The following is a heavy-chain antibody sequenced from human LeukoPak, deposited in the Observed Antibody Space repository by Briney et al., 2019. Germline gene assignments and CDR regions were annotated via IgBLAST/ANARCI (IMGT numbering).Heavy chain of an antibody. CDR2: MNPNSGNT. D-gene: IGHD3-10*01. V-gene: IGHV1-8*01. CDR3: ARGITMVRGVIVY. CDR1: GHTFTSYD. J-gene: IGHJ4*02. Sequence: GASVKVSCKASGHTFTSYDINWVRQATGQGLEWMGWMNPNSGNTGYAQKFQGRVTMTRNTSISTAYMELSSLRSEDTAVYYCARGITMVRGVIVYWGQGTLVTVSS.